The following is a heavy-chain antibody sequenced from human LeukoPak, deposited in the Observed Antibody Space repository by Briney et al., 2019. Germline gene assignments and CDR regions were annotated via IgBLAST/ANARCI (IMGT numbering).Heavy chain of an antibody. V-gene: IGHV5-51*01. CDR1: GYSFTSHW. D-gene: IGHD5-18*01. CDR3: ARPNRGYSYGHDAFDI. CDR2: IYPGDSDT. J-gene: IGHJ3*02. Sequence: GESLKISCKGSGYSFTSHWIGWVRQMPGKGLEWMGIIYPGDSDTRYSPSFQGQVTISADKSISTAYLQWSSLKASDTAMYYCARPNRGYSYGHDAFDIWGQGTMVTVSS.